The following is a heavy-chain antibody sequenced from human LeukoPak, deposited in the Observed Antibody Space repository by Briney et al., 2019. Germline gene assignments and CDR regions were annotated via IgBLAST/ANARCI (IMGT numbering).Heavy chain of an antibody. V-gene: IGHV3-15*01. Sequence: PGGSLRLSCAASGFTFNDAWMSWVRQAPGKGLEWVGRIKRTNDGGTTEYAAPVKGRFTISRDNAKNSLYLQMNSLRAEDTAVYYCAREEQWLVLGEPPNDYWGQGTLVTVSS. CDR3: AREEQWLVLGEPPNDY. D-gene: IGHD6-19*01. CDR2: IKRTNDGGTT. CDR1: GFTFNDAW. J-gene: IGHJ4*02.